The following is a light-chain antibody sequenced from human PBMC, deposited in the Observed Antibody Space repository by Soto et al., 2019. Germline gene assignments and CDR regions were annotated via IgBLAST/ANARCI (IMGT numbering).Light chain of an antibody. Sequence: DIQMIQSPSTLSASVGDRVTITCRASQSISNWLAWYQQKPGKAPKFLIYDASSLESGVPSRFSGSGSGTEFTLTISSLQPDDFATYYCQQYGTFGQGT. V-gene: IGKV1-5*01. J-gene: IGKJ1*01. CDR2: DAS. CDR3: QQYGT. CDR1: QSISNW.